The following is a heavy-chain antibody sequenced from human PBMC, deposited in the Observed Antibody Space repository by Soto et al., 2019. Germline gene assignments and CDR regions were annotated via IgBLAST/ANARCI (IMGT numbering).Heavy chain of an antibody. CDR2: LSYEGSEE. Sequence: PGGSLRLSCAASGFNFGVFGMHWVRQAPGKGLEWLSVLSYEGSEEYYADSVRGRFTISRDNSKNTLVLQMDSLRVDDTGAYYCSRTRPSSLREVAVPGFEYWDQGTLVTVSS. CDR3: SRTRPSSLREVAVPGFEY. CDR1: GFNFGVFG. J-gene: IGHJ4*02. V-gene: IGHV3-30*03. D-gene: IGHD6-19*01.